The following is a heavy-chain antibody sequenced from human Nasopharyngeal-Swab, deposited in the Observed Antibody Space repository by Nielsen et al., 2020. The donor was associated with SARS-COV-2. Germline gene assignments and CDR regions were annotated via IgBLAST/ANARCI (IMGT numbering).Heavy chain of an antibody. J-gene: IGHJ5*02. CDR3: ARGGKGYWSDP. CDR2: IYYSGST. V-gene: IGHV4-59*08. D-gene: IGHD4-23*01. CDR1: GGSISSYY. Sequence: GSLRLSCTVSGGSISSYYWSWIRQPPGKGLEWIGYIYYSGSTNYNPSLKSRVTISVDTSKNQFSLKLSSVTAADTAVYYCARGGKGYWSDPWGQGTLVTVSS.